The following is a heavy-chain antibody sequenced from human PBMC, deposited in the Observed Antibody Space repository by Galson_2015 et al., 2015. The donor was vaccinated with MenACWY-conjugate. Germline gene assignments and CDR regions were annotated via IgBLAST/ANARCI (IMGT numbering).Heavy chain of an antibody. CDR2: IYNIGST. J-gene: IGHJ1*01. CDR1: GGSISSYY. V-gene: IGHV4-59*01. CDR3: AGATVGGSLFQH. Sequence: ETLSLTCTVSGGSISSYYWSWIRQPPGKGLEWIGYIYNIGSTNYNPSLKSRVTISVDTSKNQFSLKLSSVTAADTAVYYCAGATVGGSLFQHWGQGTLVTVSS. D-gene: IGHD3-10*01.